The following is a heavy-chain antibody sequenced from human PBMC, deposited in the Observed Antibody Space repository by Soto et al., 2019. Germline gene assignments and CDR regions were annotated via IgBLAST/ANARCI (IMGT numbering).Heavy chain of an antibody. V-gene: IGHV1-18*01. Sequence: QVQLVQSGAEVKKPGASVKVSCKASGYTFTSYGISWVRQAPGQGLEWMGWISAYNGNTKYAQKLQGRVTMTTSTSRRKAYMELRSLRSDDAAVYYWAREPNYFDYWGQGTLVTVSS. CDR3: AREPNYFDY. CDR1: GYTFTSYG. J-gene: IGHJ4*02. CDR2: ISAYNGNT.